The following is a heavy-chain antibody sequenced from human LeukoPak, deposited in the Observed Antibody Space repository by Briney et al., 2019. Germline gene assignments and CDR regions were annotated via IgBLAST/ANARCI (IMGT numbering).Heavy chain of an antibody. CDR3: ARGGQDDFWSGYYPGNWFDP. J-gene: IGHJ5*02. V-gene: IGHV4-4*07. Sequence: PSETLSLTCTVSDGSISSYCWSWIRHPAGTGLELTGRIYTSGSTTYNPSLKSRVTISVDTSKNQCSLKLSSVTAADTAVYYCARGGQDDFWSGYYPGNWFDPWGQGTLVTVSS. CDR2: IYTSGST. D-gene: IGHD3-3*01. CDR1: DGSISSYC.